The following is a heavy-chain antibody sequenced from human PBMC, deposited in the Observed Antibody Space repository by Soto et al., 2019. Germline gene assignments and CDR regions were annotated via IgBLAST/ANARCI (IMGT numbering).Heavy chain of an antibody. CDR3: TRYGDNLSFDY. D-gene: IGHD2-21*02. CDR1: GFNFGEYA. CDR2: IRSRAFGGTA. V-gene: IGHV3-49*04. Sequence: SLRLSCAASGFNFGEYAMSWVRQAPGKGLERLSFIRSRAFGGTAEYAASVQDRITTSRDDSRRIVYLQLNGLKTDDTAVYYCTRYGDNLSFDYWGRGTLVTVSS. J-gene: IGHJ4*02.